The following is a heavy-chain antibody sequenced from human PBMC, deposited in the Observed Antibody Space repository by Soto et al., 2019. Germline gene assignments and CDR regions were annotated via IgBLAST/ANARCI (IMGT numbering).Heavy chain of an antibody. D-gene: IGHD2-15*01. CDR2: ISSGSTSV. V-gene: IGHV3-48*02. CDR1: GFTFSIYS. CDR3: AREFCSGGTCYSDFDY. Sequence: GGSLRLSCTASGFTFSIYSMNWVRQAPGKGLEWLSYISSGSTSVSYADSVKGRFTISRDNAQNSMYLQMSSLRDDDTAIYYCAREFCSGGTCYSDFDYWGQGTLVTVSS. J-gene: IGHJ4*02.